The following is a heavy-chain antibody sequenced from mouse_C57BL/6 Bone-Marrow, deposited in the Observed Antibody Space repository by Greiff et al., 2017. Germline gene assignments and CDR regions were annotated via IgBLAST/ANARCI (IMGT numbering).Heavy chain of an antibody. Sequence: VQVVESGPGLVAPSQSLSITCTVSGFSLTSYAISWVRQPPGKGLEWLGVIWTGGGTNYNSALKSRLSISKDNSKSKVFLQMNSLQTDDTARYYCARNYGSASVFAYWGQGTLVTVSA. CDR3: ARNYGSASVFAY. CDR1: GFSLTSYA. D-gene: IGHD1-1*01. J-gene: IGHJ3*01. V-gene: IGHV2-9-1*01. CDR2: IWTGGGT.